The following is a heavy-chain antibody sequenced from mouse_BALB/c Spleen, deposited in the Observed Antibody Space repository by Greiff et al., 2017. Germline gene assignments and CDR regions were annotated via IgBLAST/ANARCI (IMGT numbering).Heavy chain of an antibody. CDR3: ARDQRSYAMDY. CDR2: INSNGGST. J-gene: IGHJ4*01. Sequence: EVKLMESGGGLVQPGGSLKLSCAASGYTFSSYGMSWVRQTPDKRLELVATINSNGGSTNYPDSVKGRSTITRDNAKNTLYLQLSSLKSEDTAMYYCARDQRSYAMDYWGQGTSVTVSS. CDR1: GYTFSSYG. V-gene: IGHV5-6-3*01.